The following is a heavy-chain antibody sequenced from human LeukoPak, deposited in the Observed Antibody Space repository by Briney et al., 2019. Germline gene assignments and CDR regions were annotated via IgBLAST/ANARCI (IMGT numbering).Heavy chain of an antibody. Sequence: GRSLRLSCAASGLTFSSYGMHWVRQAPGKGLEWVAVISYDGSNKYYADSVKGRFTISRDNSKNTLYLQMNSLRAEDTAVYYCATSQENNFDYWGQGTLVTVSS. CDR3: ATSQENNFDY. J-gene: IGHJ4*02. V-gene: IGHV3-30*03. CDR1: GLTFSSYG. D-gene: IGHD1/OR15-1a*01. CDR2: ISYDGSNK.